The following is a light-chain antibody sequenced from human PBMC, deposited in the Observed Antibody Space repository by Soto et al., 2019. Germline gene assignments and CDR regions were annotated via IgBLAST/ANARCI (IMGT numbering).Light chain of an antibody. CDR1: QSFSGSY. J-gene: IGKJ1*01. V-gene: IGKV3-20*01. CDR2: GAS. CDR3: QRLGSSWT. Sequence: EIVLTQSPGTLSLSPGARATLSCRASQSFSGSYLAWYQQKPGQGPRLLIYGASTRATGIPDRFSGSGSGTDFTLTISRLEPEDCAVYYCQRLGSSWTFGQGTKVEIK.